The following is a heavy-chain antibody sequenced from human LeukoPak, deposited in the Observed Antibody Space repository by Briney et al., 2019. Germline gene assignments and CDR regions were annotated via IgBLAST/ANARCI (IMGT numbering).Heavy chain of an antibody. Sequence: GGSLRLSCAASGFTLSGYWMHWVRQAPGEGLVWVSRGNSDGTVTTYADSVRGRFTISRDNARNTLYLQISSLGAEDTAVYYCARYVVASACFDSWGQGTPVTVSS. V-gene: IGHV3-74*01. J-gene: IGHJ4*02. CDR2: GNSDGTVT. CDR3: ARYVVASACFDS. D-gene: IGHD2-21*01. CDR1: GFTLSGYW.